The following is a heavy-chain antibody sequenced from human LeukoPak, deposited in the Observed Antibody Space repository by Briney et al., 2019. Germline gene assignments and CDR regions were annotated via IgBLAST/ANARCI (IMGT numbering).Heavy chain of an antibody. J-gene: IGHJ4*02. V-gene: IGHV3-33*01. CDR3: ARDQPPGFFDY. CDR2: IWYDGSNK. Sequence: GRSLRLSCAASGFTFSSYGMHWVRQAPGKGLEWVAVIWYDGSNKYYADSVKGRFTISRDNSKNTLYLQMNSLRAGDTAVYYCARDQPPGFFDYWGQGTLVTVSS. CDR1: GFTFSSYG.